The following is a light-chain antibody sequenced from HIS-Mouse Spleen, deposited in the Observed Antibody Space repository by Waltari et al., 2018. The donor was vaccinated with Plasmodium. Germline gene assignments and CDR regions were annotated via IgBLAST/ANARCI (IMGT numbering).Light chain of an antibody. CDR3: YSTDSSGNHRV. J-gene: IGLJ3*02. CDR1: ALPTKY. Sequence: SYELTQPPSVSVSPGQTARITCSGGALPTKYAYWYHQKSGQAPVLVIYEDSKRPSGIPERFSGSSSGTMATLTISGAQVEDEADYYCYSTDSSGNHRVFGGGTKLTVL. V-gene: IGLV3-10*01. CDR2: EDS.